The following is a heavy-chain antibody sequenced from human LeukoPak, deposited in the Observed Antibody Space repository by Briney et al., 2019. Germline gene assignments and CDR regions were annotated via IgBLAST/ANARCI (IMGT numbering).Heavy chain of an antibody. D-gene: IGHD1-26*01. CDR3: ARDLVGAAFFDY. CDR2: ISSSSSYI. J-gene: IGHJ4*02. V-gene: IGHV3-21*01. CDR1: GFTFSSYS. Sequence: GGSLRLSCAASGFTFSSYSMNWVRQAPGKGLEWVSSISSSSSYIYYADSVKGRFTISRDNAKNSLYLHMNSLRAEDTAVYYCARDLVGAAFFDYWGQGTLVTVSS.